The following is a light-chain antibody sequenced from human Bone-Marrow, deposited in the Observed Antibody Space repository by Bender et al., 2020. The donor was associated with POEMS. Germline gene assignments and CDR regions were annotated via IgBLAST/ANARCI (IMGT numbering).Light chain of an antibody. Sequence: QSVLTQPPSASGTPGQRVTISCSGSSSNIGSNTVNWYQQLPGTAPKLLIYSNNQRPSGVPDRFSGSKSGTSGSLAISGLQSEDEADYFCCSYTGSSSPWVFGGGTKLTVL. J-gene: IGLJ3*02. CDR3: CSYTGSSSPWV. CDR1: SSNIGSNT. CDR2: SNN. V-gene: IGLV1-44*01.